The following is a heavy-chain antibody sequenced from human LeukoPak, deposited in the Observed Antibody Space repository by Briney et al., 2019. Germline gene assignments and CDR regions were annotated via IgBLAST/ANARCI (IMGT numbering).Heavy chain of an antibody. D-gene: IGHD4-17*01. V-gene: IGHV1-46*01. CDR3: GRVNPTVTYAFDI. Sequence: ASVKVSCKASGYTFTSYYMHWVRQAPGQGLEWMGIINPSGGSTSYAQKFQGRVTMTRDTSTSTVYMELSSLRSEDTAVYYCGRVNPTVTYAFDIWGQGTMVTVSS. CDR2: INPSGGST. CDR1: GYTFTSYY. J-gene: IGHJ3*02.